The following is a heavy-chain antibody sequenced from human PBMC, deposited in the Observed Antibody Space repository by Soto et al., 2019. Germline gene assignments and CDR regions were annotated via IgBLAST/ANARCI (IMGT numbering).Heavy chain of an antibody. J-gene: IGHJ4*02. CDR3: VSTITIFGVVIIEEIYFDY. V-gene: IGHV3-11*01. CDR1: GFTFSDYY. Sequence: GGSLRLSCAASGFTFSDYYMSWIRQAPGKGLELVSYISSSGSTIYYADSVKGRFTISRDNAKNLLYLQMNSLRAEDTAVYYCVSTITIFGVVIIEEIYFDYWGQGTLVTVSS. D-gene: IGHD3-3*01. CDR2: ISSSGSTI.